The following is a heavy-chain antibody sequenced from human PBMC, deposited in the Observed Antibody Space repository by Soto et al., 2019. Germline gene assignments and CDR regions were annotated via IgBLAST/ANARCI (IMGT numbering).Heavy chain of an antibody. CDR2: IIPIFGTA. Sequence: ASVKVSFKASGGTFSSYAISWVRQAPGQGLEWMGGIIPIFGTANYAQKFQGRVTITADESTSTAYMELSSLRSEDTAVYYCAKEWELLNWFDPWGQGTLVTVSS. J-gene: IGHJ5*02. CDR1: GGTFSSYA. D-gene: IGHD1-26*01. CDR3: AKEWELLNWFDP. V-gene: IGHV1-69*13.